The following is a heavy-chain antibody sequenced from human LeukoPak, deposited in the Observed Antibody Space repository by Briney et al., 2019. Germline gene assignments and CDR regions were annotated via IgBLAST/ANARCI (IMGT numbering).Heavy chain of an antibody. Sequence: PSETLSLTCTVSGGSISSYYWSWIRQPPGKGLEWIGYIYYSGSTNYNPSLKSRVTISVDTSKNQFSLKLSSVTAADTAVYYCARGPLRITIFGVVMNDAFDIWGQGTMVTVSS. CDR3: ARGPLRITIFGVVMNDAFDI. CDR1: GGSISSYY. J-gene: IGHJ3*02. CDR2: IYYSGST. D-gene: IGHD3-3*01. V-gene: IGHV4-59*12.